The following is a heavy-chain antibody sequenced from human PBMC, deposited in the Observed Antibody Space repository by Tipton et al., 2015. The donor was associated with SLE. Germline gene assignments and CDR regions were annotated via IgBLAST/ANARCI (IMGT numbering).Heavy chain of an antibody. J-gene: IGHJ4*02. Sequence: GSLRLSCTASGFAVSNSFMNWVRQAPGKGLEWVSSISGGGDNTYYTDSVKGRFTVSRDNSKNTLYLQMNSLRAEDTAIYYCAKVVGLIDPFDYWGQGTLVSVSS. CDR2: ISGGGDNT. D-gene: IGHD3-16*02. CDR1: GFAVSNSF. V-gene: IGHV3-23*01. CDR3: AKVVGLIDPFDY.